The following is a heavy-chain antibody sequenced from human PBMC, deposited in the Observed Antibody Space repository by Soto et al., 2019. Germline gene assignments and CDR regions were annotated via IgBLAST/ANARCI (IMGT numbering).Heavy chain of an antibody. V-gene: IGHV2-5*02. CDR1: GFSLSTTAEG. D-gene: IGHD2-2*01. CDR2: IYWDADE. J-gene: IGHJ4*02. Sequence: QITLKESGPTLVKPTQPLTLTCTFSGFSLSTTAEGVGWIRQPPGKALEWLALIYWDADERYSPSLRSRLTITNDTSKNQVVLTMTNVDPVDTATYYCAHGSCSSADCYPNPYLDYWGQGILVTVSS. CDR3: AHGSCSSADCYPNPYLDY.